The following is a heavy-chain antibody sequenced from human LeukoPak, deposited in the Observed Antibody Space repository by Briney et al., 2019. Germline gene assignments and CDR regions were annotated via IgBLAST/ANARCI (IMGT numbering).Heavy chain of an antibody. CDR3: ARDVNTMVRGNFDY. V-gene: IGHV3-48*03. D-gene: IGHD3-10*01. Sequence: GGSLRLSCAASGFTFSSYEMNWVRQAPGKGLEWVSYISSSGSTIYYADSVKGRFTISRDNAKNSLYLQMNSLRAEDTAVYYCARDVNTMVRGNFDYWGQGTLVTDSS. CDR2: ISSSGSTI. J-gene: IGHJ4*02. CDR1: GFTFSSYE.